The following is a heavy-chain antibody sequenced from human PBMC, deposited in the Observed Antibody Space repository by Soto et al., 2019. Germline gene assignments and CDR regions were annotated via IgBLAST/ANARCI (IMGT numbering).Heavy chain of an antibody. D-gene: IGHD1-26*01. Sequence: SETLSLTCAVYGGSFSGYYWSWIRQPPGKGLEWIGEINHSGSTNYNPSLKSRVTISVDTSKNQFSLKLSSVTAADSAVYYCAGLGREEEAYYYYGMDVWGQGTTVTVSS. CDR1: GGSFSGYY. J-gene: IGHJ6*02. CDR3: AGLGREEEAYYYYGMDV. V-gene: IGHV4-34*01. CDR2: INHSGST.